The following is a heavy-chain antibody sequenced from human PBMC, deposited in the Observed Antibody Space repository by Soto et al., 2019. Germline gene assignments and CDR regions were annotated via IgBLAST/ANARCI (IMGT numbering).Heavy chain of an antibody. CDR2: ISAYNGNT. D-gene: IGHD2-15*01. J-gene: IGHJ3*02. CDR1: GYTFTSYG. CDR3: ARDPRVKVARPGGAFDI. Sequence: ASVKVSCKASGYTFTSYGISWVRQAPGQGLEWMGWISAYNGNTNYAQKLQGRVTMTTDTSTSTAYMELGSLRSDDTAVYYCARDPRVKVARPGGAFDIWGQGTMVTVSS. V-gene: IGHV1-18*01.